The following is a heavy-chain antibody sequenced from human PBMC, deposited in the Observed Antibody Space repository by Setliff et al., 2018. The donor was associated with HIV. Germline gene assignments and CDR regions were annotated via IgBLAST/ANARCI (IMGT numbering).Heavy chain of an antibody. D-gene: IGHD5-12*01. CDR1: GYTFTSYD. J-gene: IGHJ4*02. V-gene: IGHV1-3*01. CDR3: ARDQALEMATK. CDR2: INAGNGNT. Sequence: ASVKVSCKASGYTFTSYDINWVRQATGQGLEWMGWINAGNGNTKYSQKFQGRVTITRDTSASTAYMELSSLRSEDTAVYYCARDQALEMATKWGQGTLVTVSS.